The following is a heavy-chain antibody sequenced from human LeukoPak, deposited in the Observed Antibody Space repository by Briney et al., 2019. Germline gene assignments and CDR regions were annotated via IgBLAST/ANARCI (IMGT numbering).Heavy chain of an antibody. J-gene: IGHJ4*02. CDR1: GASISDYY. CDR3: ARAQKTMLSRAVYFFDF. D-gene: IGHD2-2*01. Sequence: SETLSLTCNVSGASISDYYWSWIRQSPTRGLKWIGYVSSRGATNNNPSLKSRVTTSAHTSENQLSLKLTSVIAADTAVYYCARAQKTMLSRAVYFFDFWGQGLLVTVSS. CDR2: VSSRGAT. V-gene: IGHV4-59*01.